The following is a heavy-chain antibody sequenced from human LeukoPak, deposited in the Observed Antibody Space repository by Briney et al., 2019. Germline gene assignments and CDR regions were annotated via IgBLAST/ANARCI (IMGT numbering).Heavy chain of an antibody. V-gene: IGHV3-30*04. J-gene: IGHJ4*02. CDR2: VSYDGSNK. CDR3: AIGDSLGELSSSFEY. Sequence: GGSLRLSCAASGFTFSNYAMHWVRQAPDKGLEWVAVVSYDGSNKYYTDSVKGRFTVSRDNSKNTLYLQMNSLRAEDTAVSYCAIGDSLGELSSSFEYWGQGTLVTVSS. CDR1: GFTFSNYA. D-gene: IGHD3-16*02.